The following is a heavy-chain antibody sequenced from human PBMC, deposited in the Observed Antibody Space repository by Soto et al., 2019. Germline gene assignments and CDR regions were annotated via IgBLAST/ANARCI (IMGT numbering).Heavy chain of an antibody. J-gene: IGHJ5*02. CDR3: ARSIVTPSAMFDH. D-gene: IGHD2-2*01. CDR1: NDCVNRGRAP. Sequence: SGTMSCSSAGCNDCVNRGRAPGSWSRQTPGKGLEWLAYIYRTGHTIYNPSLNSRATISLDEPNNQFSLHLSSVTAADTAVDYCARSIVTPSAMFDHWGQGLLVTVS. CDR2: IYRTGHT. V-gene: IGHV4-30-2*01.